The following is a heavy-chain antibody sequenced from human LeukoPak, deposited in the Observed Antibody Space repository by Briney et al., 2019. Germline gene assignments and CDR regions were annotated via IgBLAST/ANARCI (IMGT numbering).Heavy chain of an antibody. Sequence: GGSLRLSCAASGFTFSSYAMHWVRQAPGKGLEWVAVISYDGSNKYYADSVKGRFTISRDNSKNTLYLQMNSLRAEDTAVYYCARRHYYGSGSYQDYYYYYGMDVWGKGTTVTVSS. V-gene: IGHV3-30*04. J-gene: IGHJ6*04. CDR2: ISYDGSNK. CDR1: GFTFSSYA. CDR3: ARRHYYGSGSYQDYYYYYGMDV. D-gene: IGHD3-10*01.